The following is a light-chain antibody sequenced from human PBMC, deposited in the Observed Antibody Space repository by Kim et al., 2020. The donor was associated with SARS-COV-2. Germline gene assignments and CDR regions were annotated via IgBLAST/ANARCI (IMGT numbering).Light chain of an antibody. V-gene: IGLV4-69*01. CDR2: VNSDGSH. CDR1: SGHSDNA. Sequence: QPVLTQSPTASASLGASVKLTCTLSSGHSDNAISWHQQQPGKGPRHLMKVNSDGSHSKGDGIPDRFLGSSSGAERYLTVSSLQSEDEADYYCQTWGTGIWVFGGGTRLTVL. J-gene: IGLJ3*02. CDR3: QTWGTGIWV.